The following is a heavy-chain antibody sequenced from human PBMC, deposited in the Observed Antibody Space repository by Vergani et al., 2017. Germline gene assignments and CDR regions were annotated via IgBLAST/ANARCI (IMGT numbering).Heavy chain of an antibody. CDR3: ARDKTPSTGGGEFDY. J-gene: IGHJ4*02. D-gene: IGHD3-16*01. CDR2: ISSSGSTI. CDR1: GFTFSSYE. V-gene: IGHV3-48*03. Sequence: EVQLVESGGGLVQPGGSLRLSCAASGFTFSSYEMNWVRQAPGKGLEWVSYISSSGSTIYYADSVKGRFTISRDNAKNSLYLQMNSLRAEDTAVYYCARDKTPSTGGGEFDYWGQGTLVTVSS.